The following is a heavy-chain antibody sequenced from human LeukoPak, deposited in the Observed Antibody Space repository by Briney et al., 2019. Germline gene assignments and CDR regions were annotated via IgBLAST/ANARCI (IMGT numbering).Heavy chain of an antibody. D-gene: IGHD2/OR15-2a*01. CDR3: ARGSFLRTNWFDP. V-gene: IGHV1-2*02. CDR2: INRDSCGR. Sequence: ASEKVSCKSSVYTFTDNYIHWVRQAPGQALEWMGWINRDSCGRKYAQKFQGRVTMTRDTSISTAYMELSRLRSDDTAVYYCARGSFLRTNWFDPWGQGTLVTVSS. J-gene: IGHJ5*02. CDR1: VYTFTDNY.